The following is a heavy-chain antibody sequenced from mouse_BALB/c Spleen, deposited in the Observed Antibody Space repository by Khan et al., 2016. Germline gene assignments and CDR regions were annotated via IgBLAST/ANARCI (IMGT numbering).Heavy chain of an antibody. CDR2: IRNKANHHAT. CDR3: TRRSDWPFDY. CDR1: GFTFSDAW. Sequence: EVKLEVSGGGLVQPGGSMKLSCAASGFTFSDAWMDWVRQSPEKGLEWVAEIRNKANHHATYYAESVKGRFSISRDDSKGTVYLQMTNLRPEDTAIYFCTRRSDWPFDYWGQGTLVTVSA. J-gene: IGHJ3*01. D-gene: IGHD4-1*01. V-gene: IGHV6-6*01.